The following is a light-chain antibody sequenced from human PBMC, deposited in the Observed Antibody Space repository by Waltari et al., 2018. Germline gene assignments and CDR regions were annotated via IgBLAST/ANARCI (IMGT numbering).Light chain of an antibody. V-gene: IGLV7-46*01. Sequence: QAVVTQEPSLTVSPGGTVTLTCGPSTGAVPSGHYPSGFQPKPGQAPKTLIYDTNNHNPRTPDRFSGPLLEGKAALTLSGAQPEDEAEYYCLLSYSGARVFGGGAKLTVL. CDR3: LLSYSGARV. CDR1: TGAVPSGHY. J-gene: IGLJ3*02. CDR2: DTN.